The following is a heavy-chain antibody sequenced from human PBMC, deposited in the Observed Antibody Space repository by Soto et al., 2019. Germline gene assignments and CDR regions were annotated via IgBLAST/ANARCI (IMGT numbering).Heavy chain of an antibody. D-gene: IGHD6-13*01. CDR2: IIPIFGTA. J-gene: IGHJ6*02. CDR1: GGTFSSYA. CDR3: ARGEPRQQLADGNYYYGMDV. Sequence: QVQLVQSGAEVKKPESSVKVSCKASGGTFSSYAISWVRQAPGQGLEWMGGIIPIFGTANNAQKFQGRVTIPADESRSTAYMELSSLRSEDTAVYYCARGEPRQQLADGNYYYGMDVWGQGSTVTVSS. V-gene: IGHV1-69*12.